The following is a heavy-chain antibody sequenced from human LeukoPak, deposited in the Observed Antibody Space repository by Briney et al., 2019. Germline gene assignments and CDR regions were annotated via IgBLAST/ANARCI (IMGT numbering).Heavy chain of an antibody. D-gene: IGHD3-3*01. J-gene: IGHJ6*03. CDR3: ARGVFWSGYYYYYYMDV. V-gene: IGHV4-59*01. Sequence: SETLSLTCTVSGGSISSYYWSWIRQPPGKGLEWIGYIYYSGSTNYNPSLKSRVTISVDTSKNQFSLTLSSVTAADTAVYYCARGVFWSGYYYYYYMDVWGKGTTVTVSS. CDR2: IYYSGST. CDR1: GGSISSYY.